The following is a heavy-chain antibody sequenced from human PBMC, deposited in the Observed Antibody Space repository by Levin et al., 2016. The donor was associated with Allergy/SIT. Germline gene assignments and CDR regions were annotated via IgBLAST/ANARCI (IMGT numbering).Heavy chain of an antibody. D-gene: IGHD2-15*01. CDR2: IYYSGST. J-gene: IGHJ4*02. V-gene: IGHV4-39*01. Sequence: WIRQPPGKGLEWIGSIYYSGSTYYNPSLKSRVTISVDTSKNQFSLKLSSVTAADTAVYYCASWSGGYCSGGSCYSGDYWGQGTLVTVSS. CDR3: ASWSGGYCSGGSCYSGDY.